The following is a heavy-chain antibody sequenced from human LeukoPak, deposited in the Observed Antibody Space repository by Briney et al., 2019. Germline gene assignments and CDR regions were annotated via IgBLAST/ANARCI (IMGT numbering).Heavy chain of an antibody. CDR1: GFTFSDYY. D-gene: IGHD3-10*01. J-gene: IGHJ6*02. CDR3: ARFYGSGSYYGYYYYGMDV. CDR2: ISSSSSYT. Sequence: GGSLRLSCAASGFTFSDYYMSWIRQAPGKGLEWVSYISSSSSYTNYADSVKGRFTISRDNAKNSLYLQMNSLRAEDTAVYYCARFYGSGSYYGYYYYGMDVWGQGTTVTVSS. V-gene: IGHV3-11*06.